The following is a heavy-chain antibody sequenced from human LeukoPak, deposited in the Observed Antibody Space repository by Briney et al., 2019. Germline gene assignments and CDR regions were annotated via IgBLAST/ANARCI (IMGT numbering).Heavy chain of an antibody. V-gene: IGHV4-38-2*01. J-gene: IGHJ4*02. CDR3: ARLYLRDHCSSTSCYGLYFDY. Sequence: PSETLSLTCAGSGYSITSGYYWGWIRQPPGKGLEWIGSIYHSGSTYYNPPLKTRVTISVDTSKNQFSLKLSSVTAADTAVYYCARLYLRDHCSSTSCYGLYFDYWGQGTLVTVSS. D-gene: IGHD2-2*01. CDR2: IYHSGST. CDR1: GYSITSGYY.